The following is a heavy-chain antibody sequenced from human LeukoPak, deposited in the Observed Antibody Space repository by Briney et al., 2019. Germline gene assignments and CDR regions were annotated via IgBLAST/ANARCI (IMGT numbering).Heavy chain of an antibody. CDR1: GGSISSGDYY. D-gene: IGHD5-12*01. CDR3: ASGYSAASYGMDV. Sequence: SETLSLTCTVSGGSISSGDYYWSWLRQPPGTGLEWIGYIYYSGSTYYNPSLKSRVTISVDTSKNQFSLKLSSVTAADRAVYYCASGYSAASYGMDVWGQGTTVTVSS. V-gene: IGHV4-30-4*01. CDR2: IYYSGST. J-gene: IGHJ6*02.